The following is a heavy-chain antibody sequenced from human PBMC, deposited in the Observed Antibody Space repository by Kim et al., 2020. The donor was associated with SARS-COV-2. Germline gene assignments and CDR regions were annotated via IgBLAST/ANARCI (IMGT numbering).Heavy chain of an antibody. CDR3: ARGVGTGLVAGGYNWFEP. J-gene: IGHJ5*02. Sequence: KGRFTISRDKAKNSLYLQMNSLRAEDTAVYYCARGVGTGLVAGGYNWFEPWGQGTLVTVSS. V-gene: IGHV3-7*04. D-gene: IGHD5-18*01.